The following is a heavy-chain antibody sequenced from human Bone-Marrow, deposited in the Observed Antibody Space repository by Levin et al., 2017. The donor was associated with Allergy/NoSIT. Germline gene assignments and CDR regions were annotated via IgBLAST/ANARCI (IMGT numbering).Heavy chain of an antibody. J-gene: IGHJ6*02. CDR3: ARAASGYCTNGVCPPDYYGMDV. CDR2: IGTAGDT. D-gene: IGHD2-8*01. Sequence: SCAASGFTFSSYDMHWVRQATGKGLEWVSAIGTAGDTYYPGSVKGRFTISRENAKNSLYLQMNSLRAGDTAVYYCARAASGYCTNGVCPPDYYGMDVWGQGTTVTVSS. CDR1: GFTFSSYD. V-gene: IGHV3-13*01.